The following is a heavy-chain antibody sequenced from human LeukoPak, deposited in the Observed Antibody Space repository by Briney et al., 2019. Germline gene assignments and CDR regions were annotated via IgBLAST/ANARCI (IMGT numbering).Heavy chain of an antibody. CDR2: ISSSSSYI. Sequence: GGSLRLYCVASGFTFSSYSMNWVRQAPGKGLEWVSSISSSSSYIYYADSVKGRFTISRDNAKNSLYLQMNSLRAEDTAVYYCARVVYGDYAMDYWGQGTLVTVSS. V-gene: IGHV3-21*01. J-gene: IGHJ4*02. CDR1: GFTFSSYS. CDR3: ARVVYGDYAMDY. D-gene: IGHD4-17*01.